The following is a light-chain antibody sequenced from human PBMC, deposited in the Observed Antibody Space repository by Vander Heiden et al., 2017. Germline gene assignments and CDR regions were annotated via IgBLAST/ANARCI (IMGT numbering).Light chain of an antibody. CDR3: QQSDSSMST. V-gene: IGKV1-39*01. Sequence: DIQMTQSPSSLSASVGDRVTITCRASQSVSDFLNWYQHKPGKAPKLLIYAASNLHSGVPSRFSGTGSGTDFTLTISSLQPEDFATYYCQQSDSSMSTFGQGTKLEIK. J-gene: IGKJ2*01. CDR1: QSVSDF. CDR2: AAS.